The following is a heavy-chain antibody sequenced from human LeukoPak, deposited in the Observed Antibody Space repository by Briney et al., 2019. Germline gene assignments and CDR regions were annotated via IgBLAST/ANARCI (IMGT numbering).Heavy chain of an antibody. Sequence: PGGSLRLSCAASGFTFSSYSMNWVRQAPGKGLEWVSSISSSSTYIYYADSVKGRFTISRDNAKNSLYLHMNSLRAEDTAVYYCARGAMIWSTLYYFDYWGQGTLVTVSS. CDR3: ARGAMIWSTLYYFDY. CDR2: ISSSSTYI. V-gene: IGHV3-21*01. D-gene: IGHD3-22*01. CDR1: GFTFSSYS. J-gene: IGHJ4*02.